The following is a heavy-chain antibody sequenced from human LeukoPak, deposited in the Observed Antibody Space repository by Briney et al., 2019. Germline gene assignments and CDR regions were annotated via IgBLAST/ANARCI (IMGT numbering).Heavy chain of an antibody. D-gene: IGHD6-13*01. CDR2: ISGSGGST. J-gene: IGHJ4*02. CDR1: GFTFSRYA. V-gene: IGHV3-23*01. CDR3: AKPYSSSWYPFDY. Sequence: PGGSLRLSCAASGFTFSRYAMSWVRQAPGKGLEWVSAISGSGGSTYYADSVKGRFTISRDNSKNTTYLQMNSLRAEDTAVYYCAKPYSSSWYPFDYWGQGTLVTVSS.